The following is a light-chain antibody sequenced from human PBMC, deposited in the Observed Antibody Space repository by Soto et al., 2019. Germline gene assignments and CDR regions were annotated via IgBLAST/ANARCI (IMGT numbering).Light chain of an antibody. CDR3: QQYGSY. CDR2: GAS. Sequence: EIVLTQSPGTLSLSPGERATLSCRASQSVSSSYLAWYQQKPSQAPRLLIYGASSRATGIPDRFSGSGSGTDFTLTISRLEPEDFAVYYCQQYGSYFGPGTKVDIK. V-gene: IGKV3-20*01. J-gene: IGKJ3*01. CDR1: QSVSSSY.